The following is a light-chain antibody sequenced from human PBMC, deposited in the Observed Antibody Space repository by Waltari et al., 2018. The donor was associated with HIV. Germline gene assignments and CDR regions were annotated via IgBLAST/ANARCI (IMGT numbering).Light chain of an antibody. CDR3: SSYTSSSTYS. V-gene: IGLV2-14*03. J-gene: IGLJ1*01. CDR1: SSDVGGHNF. CDR2: DVS. Sequence: QSALTQPASVSGSPRQSITISCTGTSSDVGGHNFVSWYQQHPGKAPQLMIYDVSNRPSVISNRFSGSKSGNTASLTISGLQAEDEADYYCSSYTSSSTYSFGTGTKVTVL.